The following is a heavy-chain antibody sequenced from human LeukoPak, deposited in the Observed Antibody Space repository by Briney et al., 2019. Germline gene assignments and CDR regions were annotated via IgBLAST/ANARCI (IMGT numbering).Heavy chain of an antibody. J-gene: IGHJ4*02. CDR2: ISSSSSYT. D-gene: IGHD3-9*01. V-gene: IGHV3-11*05. CDR3: AREKDYDILTGIDH. CDR1: GFTLSGYY. Sequence: GGSLRLSCVGSGFTLSGYYMSWIRQAPWKGLEWVSYISSSSSYTNYADSVKGRFTISRDNAKNSLYLQMNSLRAEDTAVYYCAREKDYDILTGIDHWGQGTLVTVSS.